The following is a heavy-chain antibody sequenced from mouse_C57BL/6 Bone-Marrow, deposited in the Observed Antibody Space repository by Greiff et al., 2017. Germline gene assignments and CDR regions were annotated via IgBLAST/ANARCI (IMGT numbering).Heavy chain of an antibody. CDR1: GYTFTSYW. Sequence: QVQLQQPEAELVMPGASVKLSCKASGYTFTSYWMHWVKQRPGQGLEWIGEIDPSDSYTNYNQKFKGKSTLTVDKSSSTAYMQLSSLTSEDSAVYYCAREGWPSYYFDYWGQGTTLTVSS. D-gene: IGHD2-3*01. J-gene: IGHJ2*01. V-gene: IGHV1-69*01. CDR2: IDPSDSYT. CDR3: AREGWPSYYFDY.